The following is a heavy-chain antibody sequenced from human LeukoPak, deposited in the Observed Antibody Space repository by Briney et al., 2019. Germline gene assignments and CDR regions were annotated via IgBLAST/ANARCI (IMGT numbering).Heavy chain of an antibody. D-gene: IGHD4-17*01. V-gene: IGHV3-48*01. CDR3: ARDYMYGDPWFDP. CDR2: ISSSSSTI. J-gene: IGHJ5*02. Sequence: GGSLRLSCAASGFTFSSYSMNWVRQAPGKGLEWVSYISSSSSTIYYADSVKGRFTISRDNAKNSLYLQMNSLRAEDTAVYYCARDYMYGDPWFDPWGQGTLVTVSS. CDR1: GFTFSSYS.